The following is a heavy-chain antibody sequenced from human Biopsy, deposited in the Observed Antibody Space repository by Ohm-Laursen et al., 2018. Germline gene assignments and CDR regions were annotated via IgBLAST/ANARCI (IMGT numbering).Heavy chain of an antibody. CDR3: ARVRGGFLEWFDY. Sequence: GTLSLTWTVSGESMGTYYWTWIRQPPGKGLEWIASIYYSGTTNKNPSLKSRVTISVDTSKRQFYLELSSVTAADTAIYYCARVRGGFLEWFDYWGQGTRITVSS. CDR1: GESMGTYY. V-gene: IGHV4-59*01. J-gene: IGHJ5*01. CDR2: IYYSGTT. D-gene: IGHD3-3*01.